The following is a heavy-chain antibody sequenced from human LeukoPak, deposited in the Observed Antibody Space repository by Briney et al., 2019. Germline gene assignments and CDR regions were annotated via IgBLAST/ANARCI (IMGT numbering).Heavy chain of an antibody. J-gene: IGHJ3*02. CDR3: ARLTYYYDSSVEAFDI. CDR2: VYYTGRT. CDR1: DGSTTGYY. D-gene: IGHD3-22*01. Sequence: SETLSLTCSVSDGSTTGYYWSWIRQPPGKGLEWIAYVYYTGRTLYNPSLESRVTISVDTSKTQFSLTVTSVTAADTAVYYCARLTYYYDSSVEAFDIWGQGTMVTVSS. V-gene: IGHV4-59*08.